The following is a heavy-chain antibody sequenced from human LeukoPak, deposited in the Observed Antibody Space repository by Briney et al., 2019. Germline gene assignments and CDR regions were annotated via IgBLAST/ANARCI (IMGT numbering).Heavy chain of an antibody. CDR1: GGSISSGGYS. CDR3: ARVGGSGSYGY. J-gene: IGHJ4*02. V-gene: IGHV4-30-2*01. Sequence: SQTLSLTCAISGGSISSGGYSWSWIRQPPGKGLEWIGYIYHSGSTYYNPSLKSRVTISVDRSKNQFSLKLSSVTAADTAVYYCARVGGSGSYGYWGQGTLVTVSS. CDR2: IYHSGST. D-gene: IGHD3-10*01.